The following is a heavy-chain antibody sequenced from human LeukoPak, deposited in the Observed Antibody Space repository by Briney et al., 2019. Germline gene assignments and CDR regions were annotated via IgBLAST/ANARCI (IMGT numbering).Heavy chain of an antibody. Sequence: GGSLRLSCAASGFTVSSNYMSWVRQGPGKGLECVSVISNDGDTYYADSVKGRFTITRDNAKKSLFLQMNSLRAEDTAVYYCARAPLHLAMYHYFDYWGQGTLVTVSS. J-gene: IGHJ4*02. V-gene: IGHV3-66*01. CDR1: GFTVSSNY. CDR2: ISNDGDT. D-gene: IGHD2-2*01. CDR3: ARAPLHLAMYHYFDY.